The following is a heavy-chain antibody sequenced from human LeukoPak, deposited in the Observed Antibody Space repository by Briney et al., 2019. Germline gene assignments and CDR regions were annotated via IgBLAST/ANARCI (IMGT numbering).Heavy chain of an antibody. Sequence: GGSLRLSCAASGFTFSNYGMHWVRQAPGQGLEWVAVISYDGSNKYYADSVKGRFTISRDNSKNTLYLQMNSLRAEDTAVYYCARECYGDYVGDYYYGMDVWGQGTTVTVSS. CDR3: ARECYGDYVGDYYYGMDV. J-gene: IGHJ6*02. D-gene: IGHD4-17*01. CDR2: ISYDGSNK. CDR1: GFTFSNYG. V-gene: IGHV3-30*03.